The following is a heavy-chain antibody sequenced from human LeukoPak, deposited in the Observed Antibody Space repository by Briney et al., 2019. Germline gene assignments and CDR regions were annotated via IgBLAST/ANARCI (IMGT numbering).Heavy chain of an antibody. V-gene: IGHV3-30-3*01. Sequence: GGSLRLSCAASGFTFSGYAMHWVRQAPGKGLEWVAVISYDGSNKYYADSVKGRFTISRDNSKNTLYLQMNSLRAEDTAVYYCASGLGYSSGWYDFDYWGQGTLVTVSS. D-gene: IGHD6-19*01. CDR2: ISYDGSNK. J-gene: IGHJ4*02. CDR1: GFTFSGYA. CDR3: ASGLGYSSGWYDFDY.